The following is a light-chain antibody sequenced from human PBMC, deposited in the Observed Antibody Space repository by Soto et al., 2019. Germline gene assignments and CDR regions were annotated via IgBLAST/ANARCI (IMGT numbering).Light chain of an antibody. Sequence: DTQMTQSPSTLSASVGDTVTITCRARQNINNWLAWYQQKPEKVPKLLIYGASTLEDGVPSRFSGSRSGTEFTLTINSLQPDDFATYYCQRYVGYFGHGTKLEIK. CDR2: GAS. CDR3: QRYVGY. V-gene: IGKV1-5*01. J-gene: IGKJ2*01. CDR1: QNINNW.